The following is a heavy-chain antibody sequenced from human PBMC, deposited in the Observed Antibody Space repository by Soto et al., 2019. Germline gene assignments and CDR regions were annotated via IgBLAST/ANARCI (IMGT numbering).Heavy chain of an antibody. D-gene: IGHD3-10*01. CDR3: GRDPAITMVRGVIMVNSYGMDV. CDR1: GYTLTSYG. V-gene: IGHV1-18*01. Sequence: ASVKVSCKASGYTLTSYGISWVRQAPGQGLEWMGWISAYNGNTSYAQKLQGRVTMTTDTSTSTAYMELRSLRSDDTAVYYCGRDPAITMVRGVIMVNSYGMDVWGQGTTVTVSS. CDR2: ISAYNGNT. J-gene: IGHJ6*02.